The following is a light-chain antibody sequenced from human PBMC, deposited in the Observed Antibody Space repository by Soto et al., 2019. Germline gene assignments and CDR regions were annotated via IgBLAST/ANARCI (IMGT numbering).Light chain of an antibody. CDR3: QKYNSAPPNT. V-gene: IGKV1-27*01. CDR1: QGVSDY. J-gene: IGKJ4*01. Sequence: DIQMTQSPSSLSASVGDRVTITCRASQGVSDYLAWYQQKPGKVPKLLIYAASTLQSGVPSRFSGSGSGTDFTLTISSLQPEDVATYYCQKYNSAPPNTFGGGTKVEIK. CDR2: AAS.